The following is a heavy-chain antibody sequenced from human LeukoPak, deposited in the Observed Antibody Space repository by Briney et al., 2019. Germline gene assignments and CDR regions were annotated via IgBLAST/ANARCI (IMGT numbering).Heavy chain of an antibody. D-gene: IGHD5-18*01. V-gene: IGHV4-59*12. CDR2: IYYSGST. Sequence: SETLSLTCTVSGGSISSYYWSWIRQPPGKGLEWIGYIYYSGSTYYNPSLKSRVTISVDTSKNQFSLKLSSVTAADTAVYYCARETRDTAMAPAFDYWGQGTLVTVSS. CDR1: GGSISSYY. J-gene: IGHJ4*02. CDR3: ARETRDTAMAPAFDY.